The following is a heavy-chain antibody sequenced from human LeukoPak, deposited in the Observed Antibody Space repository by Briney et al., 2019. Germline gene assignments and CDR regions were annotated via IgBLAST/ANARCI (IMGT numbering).Heavy chain of an antibody. V-gene: IGHV3-7*01. J-gene: IGHJ4*02. CDR3: ARDYNGYLDY. CDR2: IKQDGSEK. D-gene: IGHD1-1*01. CDR1: GFTFSTYW. Sequence: GGSLRLSCAASGFTFSTYWMSWDRQAPGKGLEWVANIKQDGSEKYYVDSVKGRFTISRDNAKNSLYLQMNSLRAEDTAVYYYARDYNGYLDYWGQGTLVTVSS.